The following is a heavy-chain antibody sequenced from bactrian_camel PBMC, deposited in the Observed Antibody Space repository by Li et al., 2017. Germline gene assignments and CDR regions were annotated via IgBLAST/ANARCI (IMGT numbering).Heavy chain of an antibody. D-gene: IGHD4*01. J-gene: IGHJ4*01. Sequence: HVQLVESGGDLVRPGGSLRLSCAASGFTFSDYTMTWVRQAPGKGLEWVSSVWPGGGRPYYSDSVKGRFTCSTDNAKNTLYLQLNSLKTEDTAMYYCAKHSGDYSYDYWGQGTQVTVS. CDR3: AKHSGDYSYDY. V-gene: IGHV3S6*01. CDR1: GFTFSDYT. CDR2: VWPGGGRP.